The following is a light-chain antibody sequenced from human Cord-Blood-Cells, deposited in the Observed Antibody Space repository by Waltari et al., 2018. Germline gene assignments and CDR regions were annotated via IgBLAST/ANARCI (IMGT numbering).Light chain of an antibody. CDR3: AAWDDSLRV. J-gene: IGLJ3*02. CDR2: RNN. CDR1: SSNIGSNY. Sequence: QSVLTQPPSASGTPGQRVTISCSGSSSNIGSNYVYWYQQLPGTAPKLLIYRNNQRPSGGPDRCSGSKSGTSASLAISGLRSEDEADYYCAAWDDSLRVFGGGTKLTVL. V-gene: IGLV1-47*01.